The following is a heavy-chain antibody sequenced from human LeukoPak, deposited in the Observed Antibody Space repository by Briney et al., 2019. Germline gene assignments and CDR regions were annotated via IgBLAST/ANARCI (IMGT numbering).Heavy chain of an antibody. V-gene: IGHV3-74*01. CDR2: FFSDGSRT. J-gene: IGHJ3*02. Sequence: GGSLRLSCAGSGFTLSSNWMHWVRQAPGKGLVWVSRFFSDGSRTNYADSVKGRFTISGDNAKNTQSLQMNSLRAEDTAVCYCARSGRGGAFDIWGQGTMVTVSS. CDR3: ARSGRGGAFDI. CDR1: GFTLSSNW. D-gene: IGHD1-26*01.